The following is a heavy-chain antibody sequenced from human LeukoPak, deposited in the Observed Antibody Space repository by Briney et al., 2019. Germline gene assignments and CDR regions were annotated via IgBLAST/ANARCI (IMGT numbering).Heavy chain of an antibody. Sequence: PGGSLRLSCAASGFTFSSYAMHWVRQAPGKGLEWVAVISHDGSNKYYADSVKGRLTISRDNSKNTLYLQMNSLRAEDTAVYYCARDLRDSSGWYCVSDYWGQGTLVTVSS. V-gene: IGHV3-30-3*01. CDR2: ISHDGSNK. J-gene: IGHJ4*02. CDR1: GFTFSSYA. CDR3: ARDLRDSSGWYCVSDY. D-gene: IGHD6-19*01.